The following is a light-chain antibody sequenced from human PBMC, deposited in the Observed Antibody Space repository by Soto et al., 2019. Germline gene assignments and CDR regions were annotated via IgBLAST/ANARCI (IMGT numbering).Light chain of an antibody. V-gene: IGLV2-14*01. J-gene: IGLJ2*01. Sequence: QSALTQPASVSGSPGQSITISCTGTSSDVGPYNYVSWYQQHPVKAPKLMIYDVSSRPSGISNRFSGSKSGNTASLTISGVQAEDEADYYCSSYASSSTVIFGGGTKVTVL. CDR2: DVS. CDR3: SSYASSSTVI. CDR1: SSDVGPYNY.